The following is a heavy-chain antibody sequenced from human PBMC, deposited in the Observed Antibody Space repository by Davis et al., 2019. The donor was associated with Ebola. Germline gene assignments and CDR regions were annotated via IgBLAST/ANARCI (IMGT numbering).Heavy chain of an antibody. CDR3: RRGGIYGNSGEDF. CDR2: INSGGGLT. CDR1: GFTFSSYW. Sequence: HTGGSLRLSCAASGFTFSSYWMHWVRQAPGKGLVWVSRINSGGGLTTYADSVKGRFTISRDNAKNTLNLQMNSLRDEDTAVYYCRRGGIYGNSGEDFWGQGTRVTVSS. D-gene: IGHD4-23*01. V-gene: IGHV3-74*03. J-gene: IGHJ4*02.